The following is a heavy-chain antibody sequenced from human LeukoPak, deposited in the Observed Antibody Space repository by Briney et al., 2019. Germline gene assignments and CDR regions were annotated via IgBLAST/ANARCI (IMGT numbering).Heavy chain of an antibody. Sequence: SQTLSLTCTVSGVSISSGDYDWGWIRQPPGKGLEWIVYIYYSGSTYYNPSLKRRVTISVDTSKNQFSLKLSSVTAADTAVYYCARDYYGVDAFDIWGQGTMVTVSS. CDR3: ARDYYGVDAFDI. CDR1: GVSISSGDYD. V-gene: IGHV4-30-4*08. CDR2: IYYSGST. J-gene: IGHJ3*02. D-gene: IGHD3-10*01.